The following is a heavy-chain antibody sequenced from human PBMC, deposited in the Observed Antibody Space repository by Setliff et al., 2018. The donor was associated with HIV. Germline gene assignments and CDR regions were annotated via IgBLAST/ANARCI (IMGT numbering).Heavy chain of an antibody. J-gene: IGHJ6*03. CDR1: GGSISGYY. CDR3: ALTGHRLLRGYMDV. V-gene: IGHV4-4*07. D-gene: IGHD2-15*01. Sequence: SETLSLTCNVSGGSISGYYWSWIRQPAGKGLEWIGRSAYTTYNPSLESRVTMSLDTSKKHFSLNLKSVTAADTAVYYCALTGHRLLRGYMDVWGKGTTVTVSS. CDR2: SAYT.